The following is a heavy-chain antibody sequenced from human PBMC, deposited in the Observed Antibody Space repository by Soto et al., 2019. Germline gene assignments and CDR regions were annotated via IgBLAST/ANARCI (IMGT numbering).Heavy chain of an antibody. Sequence: SETLALTCAVSGDSMKSSIWWSWVRQPPGKGLEWIGEIYHSGSTNYNPSLKSRVTISVDKSKNQFSLKLSSVTAADTAVYYCARVGLRRFLFDYWGQGTLVTVSS. V-gene: IGHV4-4*02. J-gene: IGHJ4*02. CDR3: ARVGLRRFLFDY. D-gene: IGHD4-17*01. CDR2: IYHSGST. CDR1: GDSMKSSIW.